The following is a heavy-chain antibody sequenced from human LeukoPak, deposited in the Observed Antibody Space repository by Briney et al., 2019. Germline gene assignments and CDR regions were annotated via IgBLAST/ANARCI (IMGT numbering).Heavy chain of an antibody. J-gene: IGHJ4*02. D-gene: IGHD6-19*01. V-gene: IGHV1-8*01. Sequence: ASVKVSCKASGYTFTSHDINWVRQATGQGLEWLGWMNPNSGNAGYAQKFQGRVTMTRDTSISTAYMELTSLTSEDTAVYYCTRALSGCVLCFDYWGQGTLVTVSS. CDR3: TRALSGCVLCFDY. CDR2: MNPNSGNA. CDR1: GYTFTSHD.